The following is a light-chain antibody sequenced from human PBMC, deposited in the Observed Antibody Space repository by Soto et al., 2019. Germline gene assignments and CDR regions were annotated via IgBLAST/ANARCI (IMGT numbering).Light chain of an antibody. J-gene: IGKJ1*01. CDR3: QHYKNYPWT. CDR2: GAS. V-gene: IGKV1-8*01. CDR1: QDVGRV. Sequence: AIRMTQSPSSLSASAGGRVAIACRASQDVGRVLAWYQQKPGQAPKLLIYGASTLQSGVPSRFSGGGSGTDFTLTISCIQSEDFATYYCQHYKNYPWTFGQGTKVEIK.